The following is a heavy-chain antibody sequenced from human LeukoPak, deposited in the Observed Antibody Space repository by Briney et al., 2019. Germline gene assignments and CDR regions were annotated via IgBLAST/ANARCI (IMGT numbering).Heavy chain of an antibody. CDR3: ARDAMRSSSSSYYYYYYMDV. J-gene: IGHJ6*03. V-gene: IGHV4-4*07. CDR2: IYTSGST. Sequence: SETLSLTCTVSGGSISSYYWSWIRQPAGKGLEWIGRIYTSGSTNYNPSLKSRVTMSVDTSKNQFSLKLSSVTAADTAVYYCARDAMRSSSSSYYYYYYMDVWGKGTTVTVSS. D-gene: IGHD2-2*01. CDR1: GGSISSYY.